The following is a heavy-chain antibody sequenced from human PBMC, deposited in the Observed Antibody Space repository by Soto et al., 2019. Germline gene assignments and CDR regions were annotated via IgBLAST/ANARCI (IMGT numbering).Heavy chain of an antibody. CDR2: LVPVFGTA. CDR1: GGTFSSLA. J-gene: IGHJ4*02. Sequence: QVQLVQSGAEVKKPGSSVKVSCKASGGTFSSLAISWVRQAPGQGLEWMGGLVPVFGTANYAQKFQDRVTITADKSTSTSYMELSSLRSEDTAVYYCARSAGAFDYWGQGTLVTVSS. D-gene: IGHD6-19*01. CDR3: ARSAGAFDY. V-gene: IGHV1-69*06.